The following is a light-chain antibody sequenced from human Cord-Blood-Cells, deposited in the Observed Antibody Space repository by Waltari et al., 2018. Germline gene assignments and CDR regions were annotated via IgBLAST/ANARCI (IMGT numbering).Light chain of an antibody. V-gene: IGKV1-33*01. CDR2: DAS. CDR3: QQYDNLPPT. Sequence: DIQMTQSPSSLSASVGDRVTITCQASQDISNYLNWYQQKPGKAPKLLIYDASNVETGVPARFSGSGAGTVFTFSISILQPEDIATYCCQQYDNLPPTFGQVTKLEIK. J-gene: IGKJ2*01. CDR1: QDISNY.